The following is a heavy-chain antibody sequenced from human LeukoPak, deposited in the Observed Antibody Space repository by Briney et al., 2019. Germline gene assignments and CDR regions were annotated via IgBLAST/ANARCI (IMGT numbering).Heavy chain of an antibody. D-gene: IGHD5-18*01. V-gene: IGHV3-23*01. CDR3: EKAGYSYGYFDY. CDR1: GFTFSSYA. J-gene: IGHJ4*02. Sequence: GGSLRLSCAASGFTFSSYAMSWVRQAPGKGLEWVSVISSSGGETYYADSVKDRFTISRDNYNTTLYLKMNSVRAGDTAVYYCEKAGYSYGYFDYWGQGTLVTVSS. CDR2: ISSSGGET.